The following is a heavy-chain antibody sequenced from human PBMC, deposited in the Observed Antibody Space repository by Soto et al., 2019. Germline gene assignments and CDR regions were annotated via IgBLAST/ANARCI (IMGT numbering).Heavy chain of an antibody. CDR1: GFTFSSYG. V-gene: IGHV3-30*18. Sequence: PGGSLRLSCAASGFTFSSYGMHWVRQAPGKGLEWVAVISYDGSNKYYADSVKGRFTISRDNSKNTLYLQMNSLRAEDTAVYYCAKASLYYYYGMDVWGQGTTVTVS. CDR2: ISYDGSNK. CDR3: AKASLYYYYGMDV. J-gene: IGHJ6*02.